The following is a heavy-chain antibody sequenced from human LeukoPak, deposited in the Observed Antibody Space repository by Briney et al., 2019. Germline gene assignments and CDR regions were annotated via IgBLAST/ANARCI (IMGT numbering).Heavy chain of an antibody. CDR3: ASDDIAYAFDI. CDR2: IKQDGSEK. D-gene: IGHD2-15*01. J-gene: IGHJ3*02. V-gene: IGHV3-7*01. Sequence: GGSLRLSCAASGFTFSSYWMSWVRQAPGKGLEWVANIKQDGSEKYYVDSVKGRFTISRDNAKNSLYLQMNSLRAEDTAVYYCASDDIAYAFDIWGQGTMVTVSS. CDR1: GFTFSSYW.